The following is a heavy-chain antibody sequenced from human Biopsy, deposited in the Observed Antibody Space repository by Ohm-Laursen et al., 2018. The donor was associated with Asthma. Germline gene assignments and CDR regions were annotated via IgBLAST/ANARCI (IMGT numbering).Heavy chain of an antibody. V-gene: IGHV1-24*01. D-gene: IGHD4-17*01. J-gene: IGHJ4*02. CDR3: ASDFPKDYVRYNFQF. CDR1: GYSLTDLS. Sequence: VASVKVSCKISGYSLTDLSMHWVRQAPGQGLEWMGGHDHVDGGTVNAWRFQGRVTMTEDTSTDTAYMELSSLSSDDTAVYYCASDFPKDYVRYNFQFWGQGTLVTVSS. CDR2: HDHVDGGT.